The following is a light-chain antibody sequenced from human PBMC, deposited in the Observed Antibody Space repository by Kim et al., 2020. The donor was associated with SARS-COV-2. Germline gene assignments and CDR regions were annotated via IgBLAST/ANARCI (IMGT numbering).Light chain of an antibody. CDR3: QVWDSSSDHRV. Sequence: APGNTARSTCGGNNIGSKSVHWYQQKPGQAPVLVIYYDSDRTSGIPERFSGSNSGNTATLTISRVEAGDEADYYCQVWDSSSDHRVFGGGTQLTVL. CDR2: YDS. J-gene: IGLJ3*02. V-gene: IGLV3-21*04. CDR1: NIGSKS.